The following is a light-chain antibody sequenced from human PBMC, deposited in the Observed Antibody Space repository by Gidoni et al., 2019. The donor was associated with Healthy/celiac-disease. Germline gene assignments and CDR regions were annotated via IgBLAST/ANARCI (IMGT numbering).Light chain of an antibody. Sequence: EIVLTQSPGTMSLSPGERATLSCRASQSVSSSYLAWYQQKPGQAPRLLISCASSRATGIPYMFIGSGSGTDFTLTISRLEPEDFAVYYCQQYGSSLVTFGQGTKLEIK. V-gene: IGKV3-20*01. J-gene: IGKJ2*01. CDR1: QSVSSSY. CDR3: QQYGSSLVT. CDR2: CAS.